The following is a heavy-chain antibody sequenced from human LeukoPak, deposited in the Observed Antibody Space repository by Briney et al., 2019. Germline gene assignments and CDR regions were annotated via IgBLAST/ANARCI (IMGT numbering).Heavy chain of an antibody. CDR2: IFFNGGT. CDR1: GGSVSSGSYY. D-gene: IGHD7-27*01. V-gene: IGHV4-61*01. Sequence: SETLSLTCTVSGGSVSSGSYYWSWIRQPPGKGLEWIEYIFFNGGTNPNPSLKSRVTTSLDTSNNQFSLGLRSVTAADTAVYYCARASLGRWFDTWGQGTLVTVSS. J-gene: IGHJ5*02. CDR3: ARASLGRWFDT.